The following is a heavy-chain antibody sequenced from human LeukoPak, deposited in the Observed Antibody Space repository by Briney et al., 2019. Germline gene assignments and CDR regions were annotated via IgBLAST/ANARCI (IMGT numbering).Heavy chain of an antibody. Sequence: PGGSLRLSCAASGFTFSSYEMSRVRQAPGKGLEWVSYIATGGSAIYYADSVKGRFTISRDNAKNSLYLQMNSLRAEDMAVYYCVRGGYCSSTIGYWYNAFDMWGQGTMVTVSS. CDR1: GFTFSSYE. J-gene: IGHJ3*02. CDR3: VRGGYCSSTIGYWYNAFDM. CDR2: IATGGSAI. D-gene: IGHD2-2*01. V-gene: IGHV3-48*03.